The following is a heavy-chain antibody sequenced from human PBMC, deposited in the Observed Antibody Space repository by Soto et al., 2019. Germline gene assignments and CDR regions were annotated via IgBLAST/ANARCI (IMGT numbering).Heavy chain of an antibody. Sequence: PSETLSLTCTVSGGSISSGGYYWSWIRQHPGKGLEWIGYIYYSGSTYYNPSLKSRVTISVDTSKNHFSLKLSSATAADTAVYYFARAQVPCMVRGVMCWFDPGGQGTLVTVSS. CDR3: ARAQVPCMVRGVMCWFDP. CDR2: IYYSGST. V-gene: IGHV4-31*03. CDR1: GGSISSGGYY. J-gene: IGHJ5*02. D-gene: IGHD3-10*01.